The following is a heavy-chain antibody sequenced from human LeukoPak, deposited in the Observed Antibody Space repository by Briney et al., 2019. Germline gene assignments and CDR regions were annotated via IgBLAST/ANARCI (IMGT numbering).Heavy chain of an antibody. CDR2: FDPEDGET. CDR3: ARRHVKGNLGFYYFDY. Sequence: GASVKVSCTVSGYTLTELSMHWVRQAPGKGLEWMGGFDPEDGETIYAQKFQGRVTMTEDTSTDTAYMELSSLRSEDTAVYYCARRHVKGNLGFYYFDYWGQGTLVTVSS. V-gene: IGHV1-24*01. J-gene: IGHJ4*02. D-gene: IGHD3-10*01. CDR1: GYTLTELS.